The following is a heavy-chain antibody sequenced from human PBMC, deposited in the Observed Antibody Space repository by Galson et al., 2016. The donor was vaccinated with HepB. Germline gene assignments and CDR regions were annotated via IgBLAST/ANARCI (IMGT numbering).Heavy chain of an antibody. D-gene: IGHD3-22*01. Sequence: SLRLSCAASGFTVSSNCMSWVRQAPGKGLEWVSLIYSGGTTFYADSVKGRFTISRDNSKNTLYLQMNSLRAEDTAVYYCSRATKLYYYDSSGYGYWGQGTLVTISS. CDR2: IYSGGTT. CDR3: SRATKLYYYDSSGYGY. V-gene: IGHV3-53*01. CDR1: GFTVSSNC. J-gene: IGHJ4*02.